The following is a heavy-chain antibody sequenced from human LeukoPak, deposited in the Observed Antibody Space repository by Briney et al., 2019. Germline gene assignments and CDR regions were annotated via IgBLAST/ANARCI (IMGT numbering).Heavy chain of an antibody. CDR3: AKVKWDSSGYFDY. CDR2: ITGSGGST. CDR1: GFTFSSCA. V-gene: IGHV3-23*01. D-gene: IGHD3-22*01. Sequence: GGSLRLSCAASGFTFSSCAMNWVRQAPGKGLEWVSAITGSGGSTYYADSVKGRFTISRDNSKNTLYLQMNSLRAEDTAVYYCAKVKWDSSGYFDYWGQGTLVSVST. J-gene: IGHJ4*02.